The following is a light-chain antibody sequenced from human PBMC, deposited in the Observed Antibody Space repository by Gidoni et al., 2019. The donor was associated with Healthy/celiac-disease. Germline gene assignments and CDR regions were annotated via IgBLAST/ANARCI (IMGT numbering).Light chain of an antibody. V-gene: IGKV3-15*01. J-gene: IGKJ2*01. Sequence: EIVMTQSPATLSVSPGERATLSCRASQSVSSNLAWYQQKPGQAPRLLIYGASTRATGIPARFSGSGSGTEFTLTISSLQSEDFAVYSCQQYNNWPPRTFGQGPSWRSN. CDR2: GAS. CDR1: QSVSSN. CDR3: QQYNNWPPRT.